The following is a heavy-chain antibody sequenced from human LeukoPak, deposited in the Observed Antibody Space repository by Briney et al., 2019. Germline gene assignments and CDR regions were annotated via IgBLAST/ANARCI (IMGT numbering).Heavy chain of an antibody. D-gene: IGHD2-15*01. J-gene: IGHJ2*01. CDR1: AGSISSGDYY. V-gene: IGHV4-30-4*01. CDR3: ARVLGNYCSGGSCYPDWYFDL. CDR2: IYYSGST. Sequence: PSETLSLTCTVSAGSISSGDYYWSWIRQPPGKGLEWIGYIYYSGSTYYNPSLKSRVTISVDTSKNQFSLKLSSVTAADTAVYYCARVLGNYCSGGSCYPDWYFDLWGRGTLVTVSS.